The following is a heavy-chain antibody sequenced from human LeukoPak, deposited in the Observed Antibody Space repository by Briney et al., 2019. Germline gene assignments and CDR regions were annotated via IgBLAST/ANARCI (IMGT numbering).Heavy chain of an antibody. J-gene: IGHJ3*02. CDR3: ARGRAPYYYDSSGWYDAFDI. Sequence: LRASVKVSCKASGYTFTGYYMHWVRQAPGQGLEWMGWINPNSGGTNYAQKFQGRVTMTRDTSISTAYMELSRLRSDDTAVYYCARGRAPYYYDSSGWYDAFDIWGQGTMVTVPS. CDR2: INPNSGGT. V-gene: IGHV1-2*02. CDR1: GYTFTGYY. D-gene: IGHD3-22*01.